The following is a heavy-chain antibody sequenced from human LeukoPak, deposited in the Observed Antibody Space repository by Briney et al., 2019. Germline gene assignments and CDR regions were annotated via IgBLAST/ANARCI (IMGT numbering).Heavy chain of an antibody. CDR3: AKALVGITPCDY. J-gene: IGHJ4*02. V-gene: IGHV3-23*01. D-gene: IGHD3-22*01. Sequence: SGGSLRLSCAASGFTFSSYAMSWVHQAPGKGLELVSSIIGSGSSTYYADSVKGRFTISRDNSKNTLYLQMNSLRGEDTAVYYCAKALVGITPCDYWGQGALVTVSS. CDR2: IIGSGSST. CDR1: GFTFSSYA.